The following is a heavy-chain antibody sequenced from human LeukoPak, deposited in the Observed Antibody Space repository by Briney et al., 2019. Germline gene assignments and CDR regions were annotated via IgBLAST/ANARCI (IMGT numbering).Heavy chain of an antibody. J-gene: IGHJ3*02. CDR1: GYTFTAYY. D-gene: IGHD1-14*01. CDR3: ARDLSGISSATDAFDM. V-gene: IGHV1-2*06. CDR2: IIPNWCGT. Sequence: ASLKVSCRASGYTFTAYYIHWVRQAPGQRLEWMGRIIPNWCGTYSAQRFQGRVTMTRDTSMNTAYIELSRLRSDDTAVYYCARDLSGISSATDAFDMWGQGTMVTVSS.